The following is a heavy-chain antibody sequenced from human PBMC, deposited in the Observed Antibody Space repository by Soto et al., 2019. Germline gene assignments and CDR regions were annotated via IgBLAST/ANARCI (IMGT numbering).Heavy chain of an antibody. D-gene: IGHD2-21*02. CDR2: IYYSGST. J-gene: IGHJ4*02. CDR1: GGSISSGDYY. V-gene: IGHV4-30-4*01. CDR3: ARSTRGGDSY. Sequence: SETLSLTCTGSGGSISSGDYYWSWIRQPPGKGLEWIGYIYYSGSTYYNPSLKSRVTISVGTSKNQFSLKLSSVTAADTAVYYCARSTRGGDSYWGQGTLVTVSS.